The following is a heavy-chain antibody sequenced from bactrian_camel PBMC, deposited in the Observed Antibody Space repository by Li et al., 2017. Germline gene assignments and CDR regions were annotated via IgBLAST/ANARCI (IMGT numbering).Heavy chain of an antibody. CDR3: AYGGSGTPVPGRSPENLTP. D-gene: IGHD6*01. J-gene: IGHJ4*01. Sequence: QVQLVESGGGSVQAGGSLRLSREASEYTYSDVCMGWFRQAPGKEREGVATIDSDQSTKYADSVKGRFAISRDDALNTLYLQMNNLKPEDSAMYYCAYGGSGTPVPGRSPENLTPGVRVPRSPSP. V-gene: IGHV3S53*01. CDR2: IDSDQST. CDR1: EYTYSDVC.